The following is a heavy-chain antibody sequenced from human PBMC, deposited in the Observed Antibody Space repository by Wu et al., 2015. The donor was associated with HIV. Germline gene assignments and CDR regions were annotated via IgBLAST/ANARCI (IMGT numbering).Heavy chain of an antibody. CDR3: ARDQGGIGDY. V-gene: IGHV1-18*01. D-gene: IGHD1-14*01. CDR2: ISAYNDNT. CDR1: GYSFTAYY. Sequence: QVQLAQSGSEVKKPGASVKVSCKTSGYSFTAYYIHWVRQAPGQGLEWMGWISAYNDNTNYAQKLQGRVTMTTDTSTSTAYMELRSLRSDDTAVYYCARDQGGIGDYWGQGTLVTVSS. J-gene: IGHJ4*02.